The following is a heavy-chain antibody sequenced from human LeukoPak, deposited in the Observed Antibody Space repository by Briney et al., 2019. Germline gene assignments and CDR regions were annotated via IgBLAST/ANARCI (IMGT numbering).Heavy chain of an antibody. D-gene: IGHD2-2*01. CDR1: GYTFPYYG. CDR3: ARDRTAVPAAGSDS. J-gene: IGHJ5*01. CDR2: ISAYNGNT. Sequence: GASVKVSCKASGYTFPYYGLNWVRQAPGQGLEWVGWISAYNGNTNYAQKLQDRVTMTTDASTSTAYLELRSLRSDDTAVYYCARDRTAVPAAGSDSWGQGTLVTVSS. V-gene: IGHV1-18*01.